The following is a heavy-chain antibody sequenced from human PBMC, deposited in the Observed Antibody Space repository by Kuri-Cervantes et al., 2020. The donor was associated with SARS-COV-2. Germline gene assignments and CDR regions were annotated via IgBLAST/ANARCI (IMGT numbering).Heavy chain of an antibody. D-gene: IGHD3-22*01. Sequence: GESLKISCAASGFSFSTYWMTWVRQAPGIGLEWVANIKQDGSEEYYVDSVKGRFIISRDNARASLYLQMNSLRAEDTAVYYCAKGLQSRKYYYDSSGYYYGDYFDYWGQGTLVTVSS. CDR3: AKGLQSRKYYYDSSGYYYGDYFDY. J-gene: IGHJ4*02. CDR2: IKQDGSEE. CDR1: GFSFSTYW. V-gene: IGHV3-7*05.